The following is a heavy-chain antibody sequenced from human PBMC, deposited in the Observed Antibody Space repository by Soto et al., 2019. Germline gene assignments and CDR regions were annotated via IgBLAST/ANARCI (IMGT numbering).Heavy chain of an antibody. CDR1: GFTFTTYA. D-gene: IGHD3-16*01. CDR3: ATFTFGRPFDT. J-gene: IGHJ3*02. CDR2: ISGSGFST. Sequence: GGSLRLSCAASGFTFTTYAMSWVRQAPGKELEWVSAISGSGFSTYYADSVKGRFSISSDSSKNTLYLQMNSLRADDTAVYYCATFTFGRPFDTWGQGTMVTVSS. V-gene: IGHV3-23*01.